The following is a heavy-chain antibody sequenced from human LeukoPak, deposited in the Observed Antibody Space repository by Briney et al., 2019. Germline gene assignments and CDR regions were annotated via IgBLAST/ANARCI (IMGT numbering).Heavy chain of an antibody. Sequence: SETLSLTCAVYGGSFSGYYWSWIRQPPGKGLEWIGENNHSGSTNYNPSLKSRVTISVDTSKNQFSLKLSSVTAADTAVYYCARVYDYVWGSYRFSDAFDIWGQGTMVTVSS. CDR1: GGSFSGYY. J-gene: IGHJ3*02. CDR2: NNHSGST. CDR3: ARVYDYVWGSYRFSDAFDI. V-gene: IGHV4-34*01. D-gene: IGHD3-16*02.